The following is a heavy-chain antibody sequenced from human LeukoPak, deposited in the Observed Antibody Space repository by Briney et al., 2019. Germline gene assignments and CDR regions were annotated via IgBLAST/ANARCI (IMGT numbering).Heavy chain of an antibody. D-gene: IGHD3-22*01. CDR3: ARSYDSSGYYFGPPRTYFDY. V-gene: IGHV3-7*01. Sequence: GGSLRLSCAASGFTFKNYAMTWVRQAPGKGLEWVANIKQDGSEKYYVDSVKGRFTISRDNAKNSLYLQMNSLRAEDTAVYYCARSYDSSGYYFGPPRTYFDYWGQGTLVTVSS. CDR1: GFTFKNYA. J-gene: IGHJ4*02. CDR2: IKQDGSEK.